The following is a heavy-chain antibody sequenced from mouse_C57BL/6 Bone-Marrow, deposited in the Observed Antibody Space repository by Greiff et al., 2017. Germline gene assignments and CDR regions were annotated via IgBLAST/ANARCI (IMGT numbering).Heavy chain of an antibody. D-gene: IGHD1-1*01. CDR2: IYPGDGDT. CDR1: GYAFSSYW. CDR3: ARGYYGSSPWFAY. J-gene: IGHJ3*01. V-gene: IGHV1-80*01. Sequence: VKLQQSGAELVKPGASVKISCKASGYAFSSYWMNWVKQRPGKGLEWIGQIYPGDGDTNYNGKFKGKATLTADKSSSTAYMQLSSLTSEDSAVYFCARGYYGSSPWFAYWGQGTLVTVSA.